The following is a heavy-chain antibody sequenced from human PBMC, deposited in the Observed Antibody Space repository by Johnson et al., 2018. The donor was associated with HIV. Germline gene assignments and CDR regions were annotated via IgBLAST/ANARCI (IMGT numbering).Heavy chain of an antibody. V-gene: IGHV3-74*02. J-gene: IGHJ3*02. Sequence: MQLVESGGGLVQPGGSLTLSCAASGFTFSHYWMHWVRQAPGKGLVWVSRMNSDGSSTTYADSVKGRFTISRDNSKNSLYLQMNSLRAEDTAVYYCARYSSSSRDTFDIWGQGTMVTVSS. D-gene: IGHD6-13*01. CDR1: GFTFSHYW. CDR2: MNSDGSST. CDR3: ARYSSSSRDTFDI.